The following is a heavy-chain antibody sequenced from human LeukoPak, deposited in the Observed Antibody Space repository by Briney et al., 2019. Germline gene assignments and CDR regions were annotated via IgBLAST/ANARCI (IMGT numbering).Heavy chain of an antibody. Sequence: SETLSLTCTVSGGSISSGDYYWSWIRQPPGKGLEWIGYIYYSGSTNYNPSLKSRVTISVDTSKNQFSLKLSSVTAADTAVYYCARDSVVVVAATRYWYFDLWGRGTLVTVSS. V-gene: IGHV4-61*08. CDR3: ARDSVVVVAATRYWYFDL. J-gene: IGHJ2*01. D-gene: IGHD2-15*01. CDR2: IYYSGST. CDR1: GGSISSGDYY.